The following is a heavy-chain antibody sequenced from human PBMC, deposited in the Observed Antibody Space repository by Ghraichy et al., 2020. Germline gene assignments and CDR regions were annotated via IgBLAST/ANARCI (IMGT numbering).Heavy chain of an antibody. D-gene: IGHD3-16*01. V-gene: IGHV4-39*01. Sequence: SETLSLTCTVSGGSISSSSYYWGWIRQPPGKGLEWIESIYYSGSTYYNPSLKSRVTISVDTSKNQFSLKLSSVTAADTAVYYCARAYYDYVWGSPDAFDIWGQGTMVTVSS. CDR2: IYYSGST. CDR3: ARAYYDYVWGSPDAFDI. J-gene: IGHJ3*02. CDR1: GGSISSSSYY.